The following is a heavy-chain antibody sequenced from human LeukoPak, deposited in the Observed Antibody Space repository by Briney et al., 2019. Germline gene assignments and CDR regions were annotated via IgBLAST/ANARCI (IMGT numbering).Heavy chain of an antibody. Sequence: TSETLSLTCSVSGGSITTYHWSWIRQPPGKGLEWVGYFYSSEANDYSPSLKSRVTMSLDTSKKQFSLKLSSVTAADTAVYYCARRSTDWYFDLWGRGTLVTVSS. V-gene: IGHV4-4*09. J-gene: IGHJ2*01. CDR2: FYSSEAN. D-gene: IGHD6-6*01. CDR3: ARRSTDWYFDL. CDR1: GGSITTYH.